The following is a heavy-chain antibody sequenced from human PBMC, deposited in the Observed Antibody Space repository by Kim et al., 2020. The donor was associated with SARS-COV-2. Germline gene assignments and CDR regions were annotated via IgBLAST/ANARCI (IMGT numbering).Heavy chain of an antibody. CDR1: GFTFDDYA. J-gene: IGHJ4*01. CDR3: TIDDGCVPDYY. V-gene: IGHV3-49*04. CDR2: IRSNGCGRNK. Sequence: GGSLRLSCTASGFTFDDYAMHWVRQAPGKGLEWVAFIRSNGCGRNKAYSATVRCTITISNDNNTIILHMHINSLKTTDTSYYYRTIDDGCVPDYYWDQG. D-gene: IGHD3-10*01.